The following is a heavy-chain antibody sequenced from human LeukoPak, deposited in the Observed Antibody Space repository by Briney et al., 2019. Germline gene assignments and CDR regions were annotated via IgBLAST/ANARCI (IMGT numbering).Heavy chain of an antibody. J-gene: IGHJ4*02. V-gene: IGHV3-53*01. Sequence: GGSLRLSCTASGFTDITNDMTWVRQAPGQGLPCVSVLYSDGNTKYADSVQGRFTISRDNSKNTLYLEMNSLSPDDTAVYYCARGVEPLAANTLAYWGQGTLVTVSS. CDR2: LYSDGNT. CDR1: GFTDITND. D-gene: IGHD1-14*01. CDR3: ARGVEPLAANTLAY.